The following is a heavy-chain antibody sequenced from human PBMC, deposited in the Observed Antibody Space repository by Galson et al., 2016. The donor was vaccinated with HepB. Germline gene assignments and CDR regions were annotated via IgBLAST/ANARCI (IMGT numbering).Heavy chain of an antibody. Sequence: SLRLSCAASGFSFSRYAMSWVRQAPGKGLEWVSIISNTGGRTHYADSVKGRFTISRDNSKHTLHLQMNSLRAEDTAVYYCAKADAYCGGDCYPSFDYWGQGTLVTVSS. J-gene: IGHJ4*02. V-gene: IGHV3-23*01. D-gene: IGHD2-21*02. CDR3: AKADAYCGGDCYPSFDY. CDR2: ISNTGGRT. CDR1: GFSFSRYA.